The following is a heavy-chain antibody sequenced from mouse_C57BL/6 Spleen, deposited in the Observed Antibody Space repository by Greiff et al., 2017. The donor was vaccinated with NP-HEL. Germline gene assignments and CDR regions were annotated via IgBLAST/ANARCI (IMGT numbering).Heavy chain of an antibody. Sequence: EVKLMESGGGLVKPGGSLKLSCAASGFTFSDYGMHWVRQAPEKGLEWVAYISSGSSTIYYADTVKGRFTISRDNAKNTLFLQMTSLRSEDTAMYYCARSPQLGFDYWGQGTTLTVSS. CDR3: ARSPQLGFDY. CDR2: ISSGSSTI. D-gene: IGHD4-1*02. J-gene: IGHJ2*01. CDR1: GFTFSDYG. V-gene: IGHV5-17*01.